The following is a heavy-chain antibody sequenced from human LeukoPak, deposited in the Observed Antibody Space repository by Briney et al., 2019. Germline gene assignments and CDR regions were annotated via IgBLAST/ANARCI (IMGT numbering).Heavy chain of an antibody. Sequence: GGSLRLSCAASGFTFRGYAMSWVRQAPGKGLEWVSAISGSGGSTSYADSVTGRFTISRDNSKNTLYLQMNSLRAEDTAVYYCAKDRGYSYGYLSDYWGQGTLVTVSS. CDR1: GFTFRGYA. V-gene: IGHV3-23*01. D-gene: IGHD5-18*01. CDR2: ISGSGGST. CDR3: AKDRGYSYGYLSDY. J-gene: IGHJ4*02.